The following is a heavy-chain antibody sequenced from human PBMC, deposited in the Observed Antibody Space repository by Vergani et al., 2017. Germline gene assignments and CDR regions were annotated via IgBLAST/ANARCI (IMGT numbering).Heavy chain of an antibody. CDR1: DYTFTNYG. D-gene: IGHD6-19*01. J-gene: IGHJ4*01. CDR3: ARARAGRQWLAASGFDS. CDR2: ISAYNGDT. Sequence: QVQLVQSGAEVKKPGASVRVSCKASDYTFTNYGISWVRQAPGQGLEWMVWISAYNGDTNYAQKLHGRVTMTTDASTSTAYMELRSLRSDDTAVYYCARARAGRQWLAASGFDSWGQGTMVTVSS. V-gene: IGHV1-18*01.